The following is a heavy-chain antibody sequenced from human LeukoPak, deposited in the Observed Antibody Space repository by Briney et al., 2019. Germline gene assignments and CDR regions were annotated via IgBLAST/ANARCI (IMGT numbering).Heavy chain of an antibody. Sequence: PSETLSLTCTVSGGSIGSYYWSWIRQPPGKGLERIGYIYYTGSTDYNPSLKSRATISVDTSKNQFSLKLSSVTAADTAVYYCARSFSGRGDAFDIWGQGTMVTVSS. CDR2: IYYTGST. CDR3: ARSFSGRGDAFDI. CDR1: GGSIGSYY. J-gene: IGHJ3*02. V-gene: IGHV4-59*01. D-gene: IGHD6-19*01.